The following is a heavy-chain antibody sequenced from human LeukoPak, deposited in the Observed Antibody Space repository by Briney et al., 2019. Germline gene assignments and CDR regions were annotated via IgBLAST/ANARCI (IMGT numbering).Heavy chain of an antibody. V-gene: IGHV3-33*01. CDR2: IWYDGSNK. J-gene: IGHJ4*02. D-gene: IGHD3-10*01. CDR3: ARDGFGESFFDY. Sequence: GGSLRLSCAASGFTFSSYGMHWVRQAPGXGLEWVAVIWYDGSNKYYADSVKGRFTISRDNSKNTLYLQMNSLRAEDTAVYYCARDGFGESFFDYWGQGTLVTVSS. CDR1: GFTFSSYG.